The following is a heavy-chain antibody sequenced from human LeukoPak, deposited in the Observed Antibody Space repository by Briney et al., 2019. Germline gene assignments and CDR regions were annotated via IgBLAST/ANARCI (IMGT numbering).Heavy chain of an antibody. D-gene: IGHD3-10*01. CDR2: IYTSGST. Sequence: PSDTLSLTCTVSGGSINNYYWSWIRQPAGKGLEWIGRIYTSGSTNYNPSFKSRVTMSIDTSKNLLSLNLNSVTAADTAVYYCAREAYYYASGSYRRDYYYYMDVWGSGTTVTISS. V-gene: IGHV4-4*07. J-gene: IGHJ6*03. CDR1: GGSINNYY. CDR3: AREAYYYASGSYRRDYYYYMDV.